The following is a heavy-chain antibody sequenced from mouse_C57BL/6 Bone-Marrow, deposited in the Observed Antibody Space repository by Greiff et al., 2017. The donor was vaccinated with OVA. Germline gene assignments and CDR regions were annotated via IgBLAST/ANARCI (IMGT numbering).Heavy chain of an antibody. CDR2: IDPSDSYT. CDR1: GYTFTSYW. Sequence: QVQLQQPGAELVMPGASVKLSCKASGYTFTSYWMHWVKQRPGQGLEWIGEIDPSDSYTNYNQKFKGKSTLTVDKSSSTAYMQLRSLTSEDSAVYYGARENGPAWFAYWGQGTLVTVSA. J-gene: IGHJ3*01. V-gene: IGHV1-69*01. CDR3: ARENGPAWFAY. D-gene: IGHD1-1*02.